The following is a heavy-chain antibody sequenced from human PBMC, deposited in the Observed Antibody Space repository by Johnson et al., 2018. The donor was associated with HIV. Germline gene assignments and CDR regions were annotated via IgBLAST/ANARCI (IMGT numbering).Heavy chain of an antibody. V-gene: IGHV3-30*02. CDR3: TTEKHAPRAFDI. J-gene: IGHJ3*02. D-gene: IGHD1-14*01. CDR2: IRYDGSNK. CDR1: GFTFSSYG. Sequence: QAQLVESGGGVVQPGGSLRLSCAASGFTFSSYGMHWVRQAPGKGLEWVAFIRYDGSNKYYADSVKGRFTISRDNSKNTLYLQMNSLKTEDTAVYYCTTEKHAPRAFDIWGQGTMVTVSS.